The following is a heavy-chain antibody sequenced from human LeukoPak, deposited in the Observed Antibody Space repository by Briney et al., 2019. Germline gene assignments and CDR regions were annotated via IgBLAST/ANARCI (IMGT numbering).Heavy chain of an antibody. CDR2: ISAYNGNT. CDR3: ALYYCSSTSCYTDY. D-gene: IGHD2-2*02. V-gene: IGHV1-18*01. CDR1: GYTFTSYG. J-gene: IGHJ4*02. Sequence: ASVRVSCKASGYTFTSYGTSWVRQAPGQGLEWMGWISAYNGNTNYAQKLQGRATMTTDTSTSTAYMELRSLRSDDTAVYYCALYYCSSTSCYTDYWGQGTLVTVSS.